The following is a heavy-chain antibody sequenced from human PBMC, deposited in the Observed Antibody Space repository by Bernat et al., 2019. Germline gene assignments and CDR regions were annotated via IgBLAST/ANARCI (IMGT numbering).Heavy chain of an antibody. Sequence: EVQLVESGGGLVKPGGSLRLSCAASGFTFSRYWMHWVRQAPGKGLVWVSRVNSDGSTAAYAESVKGRFTISRDNTKNTLYLQMNSLRDEDTGIYFCARVAVTDDYWGQGILVTVSS. CDR2: VNSDGSTA. J-gene: IGHJ4*02. CDR1: GFTFSRYW. D-gene: IGHD2-21*02. CDR3: ARVAVTDDY. V-gene: IGHV3-74*02.